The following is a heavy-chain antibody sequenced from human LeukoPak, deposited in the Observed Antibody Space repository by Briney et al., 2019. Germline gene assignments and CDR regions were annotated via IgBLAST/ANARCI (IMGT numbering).Heavy chain of an antibody. CDR3: AREWEDYDILTGFDY. Sequence: ASVKVSCKASGYTFTGYYIHWVRQAPGQGLEWMGWINPNSGGTNYAQKFQGRVTMTRDTSISTAYMELSRLRSDDTAVYYCAREWEDYDILTGFDYWGQGTLVTVSS. J-gene: IGHJ4*02. CDR2: INPNSGGT. D-gene: IGHD3-9*01. V-gene: IGHV1-2*02. CDR1: GYTFTGYY.